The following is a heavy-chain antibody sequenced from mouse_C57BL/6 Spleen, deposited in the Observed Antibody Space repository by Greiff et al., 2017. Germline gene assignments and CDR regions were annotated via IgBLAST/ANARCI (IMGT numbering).Heavy chain of an antibody. V-gene: IGHV5-16*01. Sequence: DVHLVASEGGLVQPGSSMKLSCTASGFTFSDYYMAWVRQVPEKGLEWVANINYDGSSTYYLDSLKSRFIISRDNAKNILYLQMSSLKSEDTATYYCARDDYGNYYAMDYWGQGTSVTVSS. CDR1: GFTFSDYY. D-gene: IGHD2-1*01. CDR2: INYDGSST. J-gene: IGHJ4*01. CDR3: ARDDYGNYYAMDY.